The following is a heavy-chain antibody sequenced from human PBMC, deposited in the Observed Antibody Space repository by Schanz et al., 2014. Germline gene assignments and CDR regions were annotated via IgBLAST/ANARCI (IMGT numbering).Heavy chain of an antibody. CDR3: RLWFGELYYGMDV. D-gene: IGHD3-10*01. CDR1: GFTFSSYA. V-gene: IGHV3-23*04. CDR2: ISGSGGST. J-gene: IGHJ6*02. Sequence: EVQLVESGGGLVQPEGSLRFSCAASGFTFSSYAMSWVRQAPGKGLEWVSAISGSGGSTYYADSVKGRFTISRDNSKNTLYLQMNSLRAEDTAVYYCRLWFGELYYGMDVWGQGTTVTVSS.